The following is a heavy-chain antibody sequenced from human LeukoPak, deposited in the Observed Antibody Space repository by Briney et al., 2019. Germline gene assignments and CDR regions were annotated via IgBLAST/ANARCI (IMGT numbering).Heavy chain of an antibody. CDR2: IYHSGST. CDR1: GYSISSGYY. CDR3: ARLWTYDILTGVFDP. J-gene: IGHJ5*02. V-gene: IGHV4-38-2*01. Sequence: SETLSLTCAVSGYSISSGYYWGWIRQPPGKGLEWIGSIYHSGSTYYNPSLKSRVTISVDTSKNQFSLKLSSVTAADTAVYYCARLWTYDILTGVFDPWGQGTLVTVSS. D-gene: IGHD3-9*01.